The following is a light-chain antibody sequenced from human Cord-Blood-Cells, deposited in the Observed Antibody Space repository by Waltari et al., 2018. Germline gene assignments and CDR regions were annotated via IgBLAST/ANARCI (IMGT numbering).Light chain of an antibody. CDR3: SSYTSSSTFYV. Sequence: QSALTQPASVSGSPGQSITISCTGPSSDVGGDNYVSWYQQHPGNAPKLMIYEVSNRPSGVLKRFSGSKSGNTASLTISGLQAEDEADYYCSSYTSSSTFYVFGTGTKVTVL. J-gene: IGLJ1*01. CDR1: SSDVGGDNY. CDR2: EVS. V-gene: IGLV2-14*01.